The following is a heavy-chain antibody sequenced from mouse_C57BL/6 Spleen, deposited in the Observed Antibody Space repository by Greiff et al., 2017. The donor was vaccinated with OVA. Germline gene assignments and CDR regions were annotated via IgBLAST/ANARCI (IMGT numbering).Heavy chain of an antibody. Sequence: VKLQESGPELVKPGASVKISCKASGYAFSSSWMNWVKQRPGKGLEWIGRIYPGDGDTNYNGKFKGKATLTADKSSSTAYMQLSSLTSEDSAVYFCAREGITTVVATGYFDYWGQGTTLTVSS. D-gene: IGHD1-1*01. CDR2: IYPGDGDT. CDR3: AREGITTVVATGYFDY. V-gene: IGHV1-82*01. J-gene: IGHJ2*01. CDR1: GYAFSSSW.